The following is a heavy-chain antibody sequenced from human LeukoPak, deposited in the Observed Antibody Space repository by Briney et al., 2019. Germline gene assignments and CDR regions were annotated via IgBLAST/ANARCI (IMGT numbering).Heavy chain of an antibody. V-gene: IGHV3-7*01. CDR2: IKQDGSEK. CDR1: GFTFSNAW. CDR3: ARGKYDSSGYPLLGFDY. Sequence: GGSLRLSCVASGFTFSNAWMSWVRQAPGKGLEWVANIKQDGSEKKYVDSVKGRFTISRDNAKKSLYLQMNSLRAEDTAVYYCARGKYDSSGYPLLGFDYWGQGTLVTVSS. D-gene: IGHD3-22*01. J-gene: IGHJ4*02.